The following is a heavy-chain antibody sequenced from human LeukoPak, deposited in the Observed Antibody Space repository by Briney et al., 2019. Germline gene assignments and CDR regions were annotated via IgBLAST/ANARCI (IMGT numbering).Heavy chain of an antibody. V-gene: IGHV4-61*02. J-gene: IGHJ5*02. CDR1: GGSISSGSYY. Sequence: SSQTLSLTCTVSGGSISSGSYYWSWIRQPAGKGLEWIGRIYTSGSTNYNPSLKSRVTISVDTSKNQFSLKLSSVTAADTAVYYCARGKMATLSLHNWFDPWGRGTLVTVSS. CDR2: IYTSGST. CDR3: ARGKMATLSLHNWFDP. D-gene: IGHD5-24*01.